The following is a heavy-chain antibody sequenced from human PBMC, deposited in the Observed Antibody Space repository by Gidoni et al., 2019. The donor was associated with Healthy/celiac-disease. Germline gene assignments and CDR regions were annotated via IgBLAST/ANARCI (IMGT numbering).Heavy chain of an antibody. CDR2: ISGGGGST. D-gene: IGHD1-1*01. J-gene: IGHJ4*02. CDR3: SKGGVRKEPRFDY. V-gene: IGHV3-23*01. CDR1: GFTFSSSA. Sequence: EVQLLESGGGLGQPGGSLRLSCAASGFTFSSSARRRVRQAPGKGLEWVSAISGGGGSTYYADSVKGRFTIAIDNSKNTLYLQMNSLRAEDTAVYYRSKGGVRKEPRFDYWGQGTLVTVSS.